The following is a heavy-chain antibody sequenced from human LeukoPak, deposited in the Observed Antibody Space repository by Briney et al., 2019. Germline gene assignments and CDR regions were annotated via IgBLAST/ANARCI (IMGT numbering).Heavy chain of an antibody. CDR2: IKAKAHGGTI. D-gene: IGHD1-26*01. CDR1: GFTFSSYS. V-gene: IGHV3-15*01. CDR3: TTDGVGVEGATYDN. J-gene: IGHJ4*02. Sequence: GGSLRLSCAASGFTFSSYSMNWVRQAPGKGLEWVGRIKAKAHGGTIEYAAPVKGRFTISRDDSKNTLYLQMNSLKTEDTAVYYCTTDGVGVEGATYDNWGQGTLVSVSS.